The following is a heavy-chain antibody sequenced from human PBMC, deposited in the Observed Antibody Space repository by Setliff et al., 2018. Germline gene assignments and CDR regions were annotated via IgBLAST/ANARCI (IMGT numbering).Heavy chain of an antibody. D-gene: IGHD2-21*01. CDR1: SGSISTSNYF. V-gene: IGHV4-39*02. CDR2: MYSSGTT. CDR3: AGLFRDGWNYFDS. Sequence: SETLSLTCIVSSGSISTSNYFWGWVRQPPGRGLEWIGSMYSSGTTNYNPSLKSRVTMSVDTSKSLLSLKLSSVTTTDTAVYYCAGLFRDGWNYFDSWGQGTLVT. J-gene: IGHJ4*02.